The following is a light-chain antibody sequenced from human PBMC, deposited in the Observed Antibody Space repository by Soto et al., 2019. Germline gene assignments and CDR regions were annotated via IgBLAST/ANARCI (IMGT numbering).Light chain of an antibody. J-gene: IGKJ5*01. V-gene: IGKV1-33*01. Sequence: DIQMAQSPSALSASVEDRGPVTCQANPKLNNYLTWYQQPPGRAPKILIYDASNLEAGVPSRCSGSGSGKDSPITISRLQPEDIATYYCQQYENLPTLGQGTRLEIK. CDR1: PKLNNY. CDR3: QQYENLPT. CDR2: DAS.